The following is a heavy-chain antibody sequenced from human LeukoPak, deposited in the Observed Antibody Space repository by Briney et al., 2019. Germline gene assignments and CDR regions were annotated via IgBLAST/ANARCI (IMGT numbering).Heavy chain of an antibody. V-gene: IGHV1-24*01. CDR1: GGTFSSYA. CDR3: ATGGPLSGSGLSWFDP. D-gene: IGHD3-10*01. J-gene: IGHJ5*02. CDR2: FDPEDGET. Sequence: ASVKVSCKASGGTFSSYAISWVRQAPGQGLEWMGGFDPEDGETIYAQKFQGRVTMTEDTSTDTAYMELSSLRSEDTAVYYCATGGPLSGSGLSWFDPWGQGTLVTVSS.